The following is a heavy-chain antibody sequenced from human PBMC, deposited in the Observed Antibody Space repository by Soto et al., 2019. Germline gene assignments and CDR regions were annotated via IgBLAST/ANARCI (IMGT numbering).Heavy chain of an antibody. Sequence: PSGSLTLSCAAFGFTFSDYAMSWVRQAPGKGLEWVSAISGGGGSTYYAASVKGRFTISRDKSKTTLYLQKNSLRYEDTGVYYCAKDQWLGSTETTIDYWGQGTLVTVSS. J-gene: IGHJ4*02. V-gene: IGHV3-23*01. CDR3: AKDQWLGSTETTIDY. D-gene: IGHD4-17*01. CDR2: ISGGGGST. CDR1: GFTFSDYA.